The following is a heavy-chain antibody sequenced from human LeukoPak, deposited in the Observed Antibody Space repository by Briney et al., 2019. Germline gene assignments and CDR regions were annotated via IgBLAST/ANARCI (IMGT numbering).Heavy chain of an antibody. CDR2: IYSGGNT. CDR1: GFTVSSNY. Sequence: GGSLRLSCAASGFTVSSNYMSSVRQAPGKGLEWVSVIYSGGNTYYTDSVKGRFTISRDNSKNTLYLQMNSQRPEDTAVYYCARGGYSSGWFHAFDIWGQGTMVTVSS. D-gene: IGHD6-19*01. V-gene: IGHV3-66*02. J-gene: IGHJ3*02. CDR3: ARGGYSSGWFHAFDI.